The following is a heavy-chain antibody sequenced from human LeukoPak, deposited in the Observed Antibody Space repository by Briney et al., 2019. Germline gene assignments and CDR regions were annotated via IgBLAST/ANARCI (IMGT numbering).Heavy chain of an antibody. CDR3: AKDIFDLGTAVAGTVDY. J-gene: IGHJ4*02. V-gene: IGHV3-23*01. CDR1: GFTFSSYA. CDR2: ISGSGGNT. Sequence: GGSLRLSCAASGFTFSSYAMSWVRQAPGKGLEWVSAISGSGGNTYYADSVKGRFTISRDNAKNSLYLQMNSLRAEDTALYYCAKDIFDLGTAVAGTVDYWGQGTLVTVSS. D-gene: IGHD6-19*01.